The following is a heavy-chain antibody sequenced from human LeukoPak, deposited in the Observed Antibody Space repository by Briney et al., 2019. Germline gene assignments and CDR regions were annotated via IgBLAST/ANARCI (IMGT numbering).Heavy chain of an antibody. CDR3: AKGYWNPGY. CDR1: GFTFSDYY. V-gene: IGHV3-23*01. CDR2: ISGSGGST. Sequence: GGSLRLSCAASGFTFSDYYMSWIRQAPGKGLEWVSGISGSGGSTYYADSVKGRFTISRDNSKNTLYLQMNNLRAEDTALYYCAKGYWNPGYWGQGTLVTVSS. J-gene: IGHJ4*02. D-gene: IGHD1-1*01.